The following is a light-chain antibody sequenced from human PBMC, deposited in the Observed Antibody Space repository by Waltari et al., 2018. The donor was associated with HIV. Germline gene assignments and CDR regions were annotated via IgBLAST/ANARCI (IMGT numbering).Light chain of an antibody. CDR2: GAS. V-gene: IGKV3-15*01. Sequence: EIVMAQSPVTLSVSPGERATLSCRASQSIRSNLAWYQRKPGQAPRLLIYGASTRATGIPARFSGSGSGTEFTLTISSLQSEDFAVYYCQQYNNWPLTFGGGTKVEIK. CDR3: QQYNNWPLT. CDR1: QSIRSN. J-gene: IGKJ4*01.